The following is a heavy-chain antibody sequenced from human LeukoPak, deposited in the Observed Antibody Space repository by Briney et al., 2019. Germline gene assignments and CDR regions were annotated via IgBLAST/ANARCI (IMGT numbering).Heavy chain of an antibody. CDR2: LDWIGAST. Sequence: PGGSLRLFCAVSGLKFDDHGMSWVRQVPGKGLEWVSGLDWIGASTTYADSVKGRFTISRDNARNSLYLQMNSLKVEDTAFYFCATGYYRTFDYWGQGTLVTVSS. D-gene: IGHD3-16*02. V-gene: IGHV3-20*04. CDR3: ATGYYRTFDY. J-gene: IGHJ4*02. CDR1: GLKFDDHG.